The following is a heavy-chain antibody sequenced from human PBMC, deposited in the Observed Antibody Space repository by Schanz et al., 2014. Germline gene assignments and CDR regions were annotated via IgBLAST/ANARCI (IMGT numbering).Heavy chain of an antibody. Sequence: QVQLVDSGGGLVKPGGSLRLSCAASGFTFSDYYMTWIRQAPEKGLEWVSYISSSSGTIYYADSVKGRFTISRDNAKNLLYLQMNGLRAEDTAVYYCARLDSSSWYPRYWGQGTLVTVSS. J-gene: IGHJ4*02. CDR2: ISSSSGTI. D-gene: IGHD6-13*01. CDR1: GFTFSDYY. CDR3: ARLDSSSWYPRY. V-gene: IGHV3-11*04.